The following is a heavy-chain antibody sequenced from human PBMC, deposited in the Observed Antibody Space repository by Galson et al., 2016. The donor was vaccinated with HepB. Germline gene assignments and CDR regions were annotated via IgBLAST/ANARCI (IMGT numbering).Heavy chain of an antibody. Sequence: SLRLSCAASGFTFRSYGMTWVRQAPGKGLEVVSSISRSGDSTDYADSVKGRFTISRDNSKNTLSLQMNILTADDTAIYYCVQGSTAPAVWGKGTTVTVSS. CDR2: ISRSGDST. V-gene: IGHV3-23*01. J-gene: IGHJ6*04. CDR3: VQGSTAPAV. D-gene: IGHD1-26*01. CDR1: GFTFRSYG.